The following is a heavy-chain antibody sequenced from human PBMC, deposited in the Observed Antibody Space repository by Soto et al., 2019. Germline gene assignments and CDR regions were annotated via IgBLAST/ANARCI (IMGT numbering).Heavy chain of an antibody. V-gene: IGHV3-23*01. CDR1: GFTFSSYA. CDR3: AKEYEYSSGWERIDY. Sequence: EVQLLESGGGLVQSGGSLRLSCAASGFTFSSYAMSWVRQAPGKGLEWVSAISGSGIGTYYADSVKGRFTISRDNSKNTLYLQMNSLRAEDTAVYYCAKEYEYSSGWERIDYWGQGTLVTVSS. J-gene: IGHJ4*02. D-gene: IGHD6-19*01. CDR2: ISGSGIGT.